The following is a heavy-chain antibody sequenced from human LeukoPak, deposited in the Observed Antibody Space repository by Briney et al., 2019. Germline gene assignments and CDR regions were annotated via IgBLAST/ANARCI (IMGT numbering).Heavy chain of an antibody. CDR3: ARQDSNPYCSSTSCYTRFEYFQH. V-gene: IGHV1-69*13. Sequence: SVKVSCKASGGTFSSYAISWVRQAPGQGLEWMGGIIPIFGTANYAQKFQGRVTITADESTSTAYMELSSLRSEDTAVYYCARQDSNPYCSSTSCYTRFEYFQHWGQGTLVTVSS. CDR2: IIPIFGTA. D-gene: IGHD2-2*02. J-gene: IGHJ1*01. CDR1: GGTFSSYA.